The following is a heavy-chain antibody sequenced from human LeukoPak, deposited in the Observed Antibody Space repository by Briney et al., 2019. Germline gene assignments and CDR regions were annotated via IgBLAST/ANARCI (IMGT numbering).Heavy chain of an antibody. CDR3: AKDYSHLWFGELSH. CDR2: IRYDGSNK. CDR1: GFTFSSYG. Sequence: GGSLRLSCAASGFTFSSYGMHWVRQAAGKGLEWVAFIRYDGSNKYYADSVKGRFTISRDNSKNPLYLQMNSLRAEAPAVYYCAKDYSHLWFGELSHWGQGTLVTVSS. J-gene: IGHJ4*02. V-gene: IGHV3-30*02. D-gene: IGHD3-10*01.